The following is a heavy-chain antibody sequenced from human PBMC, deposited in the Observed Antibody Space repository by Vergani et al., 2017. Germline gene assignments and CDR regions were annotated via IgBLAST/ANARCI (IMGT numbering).Heavy chain of an antibody. J-gene: IGHJ5*02. CDR3: ARDLMAAPAGGGWFDP. Sequence: QVQLVQSGAEVKKPGSSVKVSCKASGGTFSSYAISWVRQAPGQGLEWMGRIIPIFGTANYAQKFQGRVTITADESTSTVYMELSSLRSEDTAVYYCARDLMAAPAGGGWFDPWGQGTLVTVSS. D-gene: IGHD2-2*01. CDR2: IIPIFGTA. V-gene: IGHV1-69*18. CDR1: GGTFSSYA.